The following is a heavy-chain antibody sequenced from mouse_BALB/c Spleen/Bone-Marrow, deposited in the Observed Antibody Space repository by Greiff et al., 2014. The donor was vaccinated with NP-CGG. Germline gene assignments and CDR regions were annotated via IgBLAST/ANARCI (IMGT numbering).Heavy chain of an antibody. D-gene: IGHD1-1*01. J-gene: IGHJ1*01. CDR3: ARDGYDSSYWYFDV. CDR2: INPYNDVT. CDR1: GYTFTSYI. Sequence: VQLQQSGPELVKPGASVKMSCKASGYTFTSYILHWMKQKPGQGLEWIGYINPYNDVTKYNEKFKGKAKLTSDKSSSTAYMELSSLTSEDSAVYYCARDGYDSSYWYFDVWGAGTTVTVSS. V-gene: IGHV1-14*01.